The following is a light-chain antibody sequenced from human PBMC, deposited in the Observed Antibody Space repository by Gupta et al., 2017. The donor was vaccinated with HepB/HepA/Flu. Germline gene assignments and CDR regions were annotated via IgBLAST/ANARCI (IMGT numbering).Light chain of an antibody. J-gene: IGLJ1*01. CDR1: SSNIGAGYD. Sequence: QSVLTQPPSVSGAPGPRVIISCTGSSSNIGAGYDVHWYQQLPGTAPKLLIYGNSNRPSGVPDRFSGSKSGTSASLAITGLQAEDEADYYCQSYDSSLSGRVFGTGTKVTVL. CDR3: QSYDSSLSGRV. V-gene: IGLV1-40*01. CDR2: GNS.